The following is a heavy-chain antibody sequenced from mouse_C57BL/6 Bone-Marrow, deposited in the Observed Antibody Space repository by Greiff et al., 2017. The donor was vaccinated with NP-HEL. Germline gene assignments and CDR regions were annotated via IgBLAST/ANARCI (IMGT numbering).Heavy chain of an antibody. CDR3: ARSRYVWYFDV. Sequence: VQRVESGAELAKPGASVKLSCKASGYTFTSYWMHWVKQRPGQGLEWIGYINPSSGYTKYNQKFKDKATLTADKSSSTAYMQLSSLTYEDSAVYYCARSRYVWYFDVWGTGTTVTVSS. V-gene: IGHV1-7*01. CDR1: GYTFTSYW. J-gene: IGHJ1*03. CDR2: INPSSGYT.